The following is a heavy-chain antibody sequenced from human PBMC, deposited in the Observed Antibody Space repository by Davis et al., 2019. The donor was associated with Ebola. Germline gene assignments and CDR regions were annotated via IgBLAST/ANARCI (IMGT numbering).Heavy chain of an antibody. V-gene: IGHV3-73*01. CDR1: GFTFSDSA. CDR3: AYGGNSGY. J-gene: IGHJ4*02. D-gene: IGHD4-23*01. CDR2: IRTKANNYAT. Sequence: GGSLRLSCAASGFTFSDSAVHWVRQASGKGLEWVGRIRTKANNYATAYAASVKGRFTISRDDSKNTAYLQMNSLKTEDTAVYYCAYGGNSGYWGQGTLVTVSS.